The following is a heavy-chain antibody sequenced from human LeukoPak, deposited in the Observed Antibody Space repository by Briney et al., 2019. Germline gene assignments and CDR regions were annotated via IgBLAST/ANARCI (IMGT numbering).Heavy chain of an antibody. CDR2: IKQDGSEK. Sequence: PGGSLRLSCVGSGFTFSSYEMNWVRQAPGKGLEWVANIKQDGSEKYYVDSVKGRFTISRDNAKNSLYLQMNSLRVEDTAIYYCARDPYNGAYSEGYYYYYMDVWGKGTTVTVSS. V-gene: IGHV3-7*01. J-gene: IGHJ6*03. CDR3: ARDPYNGAYSEGYYYYYMDV. CDR1: GFTFSSYE. D-gene: IGHD1-1*01.